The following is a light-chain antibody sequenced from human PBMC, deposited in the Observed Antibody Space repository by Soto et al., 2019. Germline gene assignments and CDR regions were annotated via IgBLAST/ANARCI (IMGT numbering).Light chain of an antibody. CDR2: AAS. CDR1: QDIAIY. V-gene: IGKV1-9*01. J-gene: IGKJ5*01. CDR3: QQHNSFSIT. Sequence: IQFPQSPSSLSVSLGDGVTIPFLARQDIAIYLAWYQQKPGEAPKLLIYAASTLYGGVPSRFSGSGSGTDFALTISSLQAEDFATYSCQQHNSFSITLGQGTRLEI.